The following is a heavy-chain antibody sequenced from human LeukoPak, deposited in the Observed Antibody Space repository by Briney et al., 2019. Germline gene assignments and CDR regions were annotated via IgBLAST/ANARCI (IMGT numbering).Heavy chain of an antibody. CDR3: ARDLGMTDGDYVSYFDY. CDR2: ISSSGSII. CDR1: GFTFSSHE. J-gene: IGHJ4*02. V-gene: IGHV3-48*03. D-gene: IGHD4-17*01. Sequence: PGGSLRLSCAASGFTFSSHEMNWVRQAPGKGLEWVSYISSSGSIIYYADSVKGRFTISRDNAKNSLYLQMNSLRAEDTALYYCARDLGMTDGDYVSYFDYWGQGTLVTVAS.